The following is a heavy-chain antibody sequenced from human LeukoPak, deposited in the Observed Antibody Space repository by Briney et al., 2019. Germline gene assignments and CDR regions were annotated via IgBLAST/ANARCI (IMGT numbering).Heavy chain of an antibody. CDR1: GYTLTELS. CDR2: FDPEDGET. D-gene: IGHD1-26*01. V-gene: IGHV1-24*01. Sequence: RASVKVSCKVSGYTLTELSMHWVRQAPGKGLEWMGGFDPEDGETIYAQKFQGRVTMTEDTSTDTAYMELSSLRSEDTAVYYCASYPVLVGANTELGGFDYWGQGTLVTVSS. J-gene: IGHJ4*02. CDR3: ASYPVLVGANTELGGFDY.